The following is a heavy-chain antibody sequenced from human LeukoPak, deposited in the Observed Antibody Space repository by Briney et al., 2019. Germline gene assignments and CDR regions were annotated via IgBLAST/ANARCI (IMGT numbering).Heavy chain of an antibody. V-gene: IGHV1-2*02. CDR1: GYTFTVYY. J-gene: IGHJ4*02. D-gene: IGHD2-15*01. CDR3: AREGYCSGGSCYSVDY. CDR2: INPNSGGT. Sequence: ASVRVSCKASGYTFTVYYMHWVRQAPGQGLEWMGWINPNSGGTNYAQKFQGRVTMTRDTSISTAYMELSRLRSDDTAVYYCAREGYCSGGSCYSVDYWGQGTLVTVSS.